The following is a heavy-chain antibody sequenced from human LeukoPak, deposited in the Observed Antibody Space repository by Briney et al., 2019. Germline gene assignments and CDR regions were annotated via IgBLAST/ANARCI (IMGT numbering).Heavy chain of an antibody. Sequence: GGSLRLSCAASGFTFSSYAMSWARQAPGKGLEWVSAISGSGGSTYYADSVKGRFTISRDNSKNTLYLQMSTLRVEDTAVYYCARGPEDFDYWGQGTLVTVSS. CDR3: ARGPEDFDY. CDR2: ISGSGGST. CDR1: GFTFSSYA. J-gene: IGHJ4*02. V-gene: IGHV3-23*01.